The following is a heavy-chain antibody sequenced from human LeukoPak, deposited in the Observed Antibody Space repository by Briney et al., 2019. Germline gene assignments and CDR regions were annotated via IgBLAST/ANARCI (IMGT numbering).Heavy chain of an antibody. CDR2: ISGSGGST. J-gene: IGHJ1*01. CDR1: GFTFSSYA. V-gene: IGHV3-23*01. D-gene: IGHD4-17*01. CDR3: AKDSATVTTSFAEYFQH. Sequence: GGSLRLSCAASGFTFSSYAMSWVRQAPGKGLEWVSAISGSGGSTYYADSVKGRFTISRDNSKNTLYLQMNSLRAEDTAVYYCAKDSATVTTSFAEYFQHWGQGTLVTVPS.